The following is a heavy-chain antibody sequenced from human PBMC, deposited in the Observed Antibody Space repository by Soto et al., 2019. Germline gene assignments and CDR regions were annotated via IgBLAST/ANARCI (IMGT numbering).Heavy chain of an antibody. D-gene: IGHD3-3*01. J-gene: IGHJ3*02. CDR2: MNPNSGNT. V-gene: IGHV1-8*01. Sequence: QVQLVQSGAEVKKPGASVKVSCKASGYTFTSYDINWVRQATGQGLEWMGWMNPNSGNTGYAQKFQGRVTMTRNTSISTAYMELSSLRSEDTAVYYCARGRNYYDFWSGLSSAHAFDIWGQGTMVTVSS. CDR3: ARGRNYYDFWSGLSSAHAFDI. CDR1: GYTFTSYD.